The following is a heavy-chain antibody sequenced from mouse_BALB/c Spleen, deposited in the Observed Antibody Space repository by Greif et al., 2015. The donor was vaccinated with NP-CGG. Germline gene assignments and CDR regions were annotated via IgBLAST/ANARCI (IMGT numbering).Heavy chain of an antibody. CDR3: ARRGLGQVAGFAY. Sequence: QVQLQQSGAELARPGASVKLSCKASGYTFTSYWMQWVKQRPGQGLEWIGAIYPGDGDTRYTQKFKGKATLTADKSSSTAYMQLSSLASEDSAVYYCARRGLGQVAGFAYWGQGTLVTVSA. CDR2: IYPGDGDT. V-gene: IGHV1-87*01. D-gene: IGHD4-1*01. J-gene: IGHJ3*01. CDR1: GYTFTSYW.